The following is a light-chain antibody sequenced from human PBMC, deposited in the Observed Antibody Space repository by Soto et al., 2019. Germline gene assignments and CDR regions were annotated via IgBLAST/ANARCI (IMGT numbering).Light chain of an antibody. CDR3: QKLHNFPLT. J-gene: IGKJ5*01. Sequence: DIQLTQSPSFLSASVGDRVTITCRASQGISSSLAWYRQKPGEAPKLLIYAASTLQSGAPSRFSGSGYGTEFTLTISSLQPDDFASYYCQKLHNFPLTFGQGTRLEIK. V-gene: IGKV1-9*01. CDR1: QGISSS. CDR2: AAS.